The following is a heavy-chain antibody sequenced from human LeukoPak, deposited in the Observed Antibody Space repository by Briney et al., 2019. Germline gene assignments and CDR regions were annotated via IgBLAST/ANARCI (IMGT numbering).Heavy chain of an antibody. V-gene: IGHV4-4*02. J-gene: IGHJ3*02. CDR2: VHLDGRT. CDR3: AQCLLLYDAFDI. CDR1: GGSISSTNW. Sequence: SETLSLTCGVSGGSISSTNWWTWVRQPPGKGLEWIGEVHLDGRTNYNPSLESRLTMSVDLSENHISLKLSSVTAADTAVYYCAQCLLLYDAFDIWGQGTMVTVSS. D-gene: IGHD3-22*01.